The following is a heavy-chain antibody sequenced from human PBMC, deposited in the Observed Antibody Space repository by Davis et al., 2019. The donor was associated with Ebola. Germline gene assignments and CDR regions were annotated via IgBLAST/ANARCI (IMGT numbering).Heavy chain of an antibody. CDR2: ISSSSSYT. J-gene: IGHJ6*02. CDR3: ARSPRGGSWYFGMAV. Sequence: LSLTCAVYGGSFSGYYWSWIRQAPGKGLEWVSYISSSSSYTNYADSVKGRFTISSDSASNSLYLQMNNLSAEDSAIYYCARSPRGGSWYFGMAVWGQGTTVTVSS. CDR1: GGSFSGYY. V-gene: IGHV3-11*06. D-gene: IGHD6-13*01.